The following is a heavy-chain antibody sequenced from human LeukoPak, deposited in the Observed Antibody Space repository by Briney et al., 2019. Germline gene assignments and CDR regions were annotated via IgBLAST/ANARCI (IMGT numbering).Heavy chain of an antibody. D-gene: IGHD6-13*01. CDR2: ISWNSGSI. CDR3: AKDTSGIAAAVMIDY. V-gene: IGHV3-9*01. J-gene: IGHJ4*02. Sequence: GRSLRLSCAASGFTFDDYAMHWVRQAPGKGLEWVSGISWNSGSIGYADSVKGRFTISRDNAKNSLYPQMNSLRAEDTALYYCAKDTSGIAAAVMIDYWGQGTLVTVSS. CDR1: GFTFDDYA.